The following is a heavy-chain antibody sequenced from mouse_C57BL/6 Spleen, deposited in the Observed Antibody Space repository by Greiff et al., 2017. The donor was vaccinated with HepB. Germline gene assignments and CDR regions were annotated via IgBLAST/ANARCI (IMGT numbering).Heavy chain of an antibody. CDR3: ARHRGGADWYFDV. D-gene: IGHD3-3*01. Sequence: EVKLMESGGGLVQPGGSLKLSCAASGFTFSDYGMAWVRQAPRKGPEWVAFISNLAYSIYYADTVTGRFTISRENAKNTLYLEMSSLRSEDTAMYYCARHRGGADWYFDVWGTGTTVTVSS. J-gene: IGHJ1*03. CDR1: GFTFSDYG. V-gene: IGHV5-15*01. CDR2: ISNLAYSI.